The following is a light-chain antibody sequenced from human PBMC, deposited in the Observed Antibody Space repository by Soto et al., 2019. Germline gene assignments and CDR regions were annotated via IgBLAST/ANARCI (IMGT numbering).Light chain of an antibody. CDR3: QDRSNWPSIT. V-gene: IGKV3-11*01. CDR2: DAS. CDR1: QSVSGY. Sequence: ESWLTPSPSTLSLSPGESAPLSCGASQSVSGYLAWYQLKPGQAPRLLIYDASNRATGIPARFSGSGSETDFTLTISSLEPEDFAVYVCQDRSNWPSITFGQGTGLAI. J-gene: IGKJ5*01.